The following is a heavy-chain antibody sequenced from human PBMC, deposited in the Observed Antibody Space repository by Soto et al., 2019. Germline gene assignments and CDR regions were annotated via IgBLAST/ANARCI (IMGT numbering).Heavy chain of an antibody. D-gene: IGHD1-1*01. V-gene: IGHV4-4*02. CDR2: VYHSGST. J-gene: IGHJ4*02. CDR3: AKQTSNDTWYGGIDY. CDR1: GGSFSNGNW. Sequence: SETLSLTCAVSGGSFSNGNWWSWVRQPPGKGLEWIGEVYHSGSTNYNPSLKSRVIISLDKSKSQFSLRLSSVTAADTAVYYCAKQTSNDTWYGGIDYWGQGSMVTVSS.